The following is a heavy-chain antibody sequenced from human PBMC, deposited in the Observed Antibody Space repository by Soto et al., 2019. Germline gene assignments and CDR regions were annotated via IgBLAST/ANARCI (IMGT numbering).Heavy chain of an antibody. CDR2: ISYDGSKK. CDR3: AKGRYVGDFDH. CDR1: GFAFSNYG. D-gene: IGHD1-20*01. J-gene: IGHJ4*02. V-gene: IGHV3-30*18. Sequence: QVQLVESGGGVVQPGRSLRLSCAASGFAFSNYGIHWVRQAPGKGLQWVAFISYDGSKKYYADSVKGRFTISRDNSKNTLYLQMNSVRADDTAVYYCAKGRYVGDFDHWGQGTLVTVSS.